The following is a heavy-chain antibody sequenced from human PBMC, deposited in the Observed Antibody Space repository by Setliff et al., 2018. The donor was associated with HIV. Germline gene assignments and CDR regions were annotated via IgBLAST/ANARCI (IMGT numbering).Heavy chain of an antibody. J-gene: IGHJ4*02. D-gene: IGHD3-22*01. V-gene: IGHV1-69*13. Sequence: SVKVSCKASGDTFSSYAISWVRQAPGQGLEWMGGIIPIFGTANYAQKFQGRVTITADESTSTAYMELSSLRSEDTAVYYCARDREYYYDNSGSPSFDYWGQGTLVTVSS. CDR3: ARDREYYYDNSGSPSFDY. CDR1: GDTFSSYA. CDR2: IIPIFGTA.